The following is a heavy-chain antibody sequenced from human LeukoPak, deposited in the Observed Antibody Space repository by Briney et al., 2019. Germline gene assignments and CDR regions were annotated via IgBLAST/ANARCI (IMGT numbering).Heavy chain of an antibody. CDR2: ISWNSGSI. CDR1: GFTFDDYA. D-gene: IGHD5-18*01. Sequence: PGGSLRLSCAASGFTFDDYAMHWVRQAPGKGLEWVSGISWNSGSIGYADSVKGRFTISRDNAKNSLYLQMNSLRAEDTALYYCAKDGGGHSYGYFDYWGQGTLVTVSS. CDR3: AKDGGGHSYGYFDY. J-gene: IGHJ4*02. V-gene: IGHV3-9*01.